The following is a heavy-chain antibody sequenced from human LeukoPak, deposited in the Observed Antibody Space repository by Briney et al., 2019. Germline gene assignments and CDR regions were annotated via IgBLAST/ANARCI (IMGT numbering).Heavy chain of an antibody. CDR2: ISSRGSSI. D-gene: IGHD3-16*01. V-gene: IGHV3-48*04. CDR3: ARDLVSYYNYYMDV. CDR1: GFTFSTYS. J-gene: IGHJ6*03. Sequence: GGSLRLSCAASGFTFSTYSMNWVRQAPGKGLEGFSYISSRGSSIYYGDSVKGRFTISPDNAKNSLYLQMNSLRVEDTAVYYCARDLVSYYNYYMDVWGKGTTVAVSS.